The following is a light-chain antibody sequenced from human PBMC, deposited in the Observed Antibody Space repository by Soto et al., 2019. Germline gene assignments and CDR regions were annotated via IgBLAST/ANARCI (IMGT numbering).Light chain of an antibody. CDR1: QTIHNY. Sequence: DIQLTQSPSSLSTSVGDRVTITCRASQTIHNYLNWYQQTPGKAPKLLIYAASNLRGGVPSRFSGGGSGTDFTLTISSLRPEDFATYYCQESFSPLYTFGQGTMLDI. CDR2: AAS. V-gene: IGKV1-39*01. J-gene: IGKJ2*01. CDR3: QESFSPLYT.